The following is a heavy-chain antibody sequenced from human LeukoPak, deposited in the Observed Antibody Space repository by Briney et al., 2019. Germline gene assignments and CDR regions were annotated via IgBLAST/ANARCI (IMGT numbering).Heavy chain of an antibody. CDR1: GGSVSSGSYY. CDR3: ARGGTRLWFGFDY. V-gene: IGHV4-31*03. D-gene: IGHD3-10*01. J-gene: IGHJ4*02. Sequence: SETLSLTCTVSGGSVSSGSYYWSWIRQHPGKGLEWIGYIYYSGSTYYNPSLKSRVTISVDTSKNQFSLKLSSVTAADTAVYYCARGGTRLWFGFDYWGQGTLVTVSS. CDR2: IYYSGST.